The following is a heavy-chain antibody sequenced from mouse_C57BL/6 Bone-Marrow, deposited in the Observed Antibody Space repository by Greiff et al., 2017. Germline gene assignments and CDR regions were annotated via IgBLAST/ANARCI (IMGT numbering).Heavy chain of an antibody. CDR2: IYPRSGNT. CDR3: ARSFTTVVNFDV. Sequence: QVQLQQSGAELARPGASVKLSCKASVYTFTSYGISWVKQRTGQGLEWIGEIYPRSGNTYYNEKFKGKATLTADKSSSTAYMELRSLTSEDSAVYFCARSFTTVVNFDVWGTGTTVTVSS. D-gene: IGHD1-1*01. V-gene: IGHV1-81*01. CDR1: VYTFTSYG. J-gene: IGHJ1*03.